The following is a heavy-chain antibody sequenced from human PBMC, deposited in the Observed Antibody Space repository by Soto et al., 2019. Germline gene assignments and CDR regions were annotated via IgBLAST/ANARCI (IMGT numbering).Heavy chain of an antibody. V-gene: IGHV1-3*01. Sequence: QVQLVQSGAEVKKPGASVKVSCKASGYTFTSYAIHWVRQAPGQRLEWMGWINAGNGNTKYSQKFQDRVTITRDTSASTAYMELSSLRSEGTAVYYCARDLGGWPDYWGQGTLVTGSS. CDR3: ARDLGGWPDY. J-gene: IGHJ4*02. D-gene: IGHD6-19*01. CDR1: GYTFTSYA. CDR2: INAGNGNT.